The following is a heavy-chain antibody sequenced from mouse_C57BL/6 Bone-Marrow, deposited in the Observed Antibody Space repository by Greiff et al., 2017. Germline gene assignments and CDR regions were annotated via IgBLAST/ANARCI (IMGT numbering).Heavy chain of an antibody. CDR1: GYTFTSYW. V-gene: IGHV1-59*01. Sequence: QVQLQQPGAELVRPGTSVTLSCKASGYTFTSYWMHWVKQRPGQGLAWIGVIDPSDSYTNYNQKFKSKATLTVDTSSSTAYMQLSSLTSEDSAIYYCAIRYYFAYWGQGTTLTVSA. CDR2: IDPSDSYT. J-gene: IGHJ2*01. CDR3: AIRYYFAY. D-gene: IGHD1-1*01.